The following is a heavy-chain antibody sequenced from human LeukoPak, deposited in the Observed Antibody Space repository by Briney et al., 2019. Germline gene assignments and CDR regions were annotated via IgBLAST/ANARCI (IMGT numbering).Heavy chain of an antibody. Sequence: SETLSLTCTVSGGSISSYYWSWIRQPPGKGLEWIGYICYIWSTNYNPSLKSRVTISVDTSKNQFSLKLSSVTAADTAVYYCARQAGATPLGYYYYGMDVWGQGTTVTVSS. CDR1: GGSISSYY. CDR3: ARQAGATPLGYYYYGMDV. V-gene: IGHV4-59*08. D-gene: IGHD1-26*01. J-gene: IGHJ6*02. CDR2: ICYIWST.